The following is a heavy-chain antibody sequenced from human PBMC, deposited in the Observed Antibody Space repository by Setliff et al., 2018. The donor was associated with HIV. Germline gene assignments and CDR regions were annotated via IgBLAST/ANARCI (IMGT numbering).Heavy chain of an antibody. CDR1: GGSISSYY. V-gene: IGHV4-4*08. CDR3: ARDGMRTRAFDY. CDR2: IYTSGST. Sequence: ASETLSLTCTVSGGSISSYYWSWIRQPPGKGLEWIGYIYTSGSTNYNPSLKSRVTISVDTSKNQFSLKLSSVTAADTAVYYCARDGMRTRAFDYWGQGTLVTVSS. J-gene: IGHJ4*02.